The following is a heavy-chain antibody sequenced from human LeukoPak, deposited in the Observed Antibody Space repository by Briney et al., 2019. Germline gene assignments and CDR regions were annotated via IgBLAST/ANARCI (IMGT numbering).Heavy chain of an antibody. CDR2: IIPIFGTA. D-gene: IGHD3-3*01. J-gene: IGHJ6*02. CDR3: AREWPSGVVISSDYYYGMDV. Sequence: SVKVSCKASGGTFSSYAISWVRQAPGQGLEWMGGIIPIFGTANYAQKFQGRVTITADESTSTAYMELSSLRSEDTAVYYCAREWPSGVVISSDYYYGMDVWGQGTTVTVSS. V-gene: IGHV1-69*13. CDR1: GGTFSSYA.